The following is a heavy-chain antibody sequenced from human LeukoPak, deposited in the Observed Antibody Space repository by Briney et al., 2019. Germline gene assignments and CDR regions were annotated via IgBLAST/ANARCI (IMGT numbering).Heavy chain of an antibody. CDR2: IRHDGSKK. CDR1: GFTFRSYG. D-gene: IGHD6-13*01. Sequence: PGGSLRLSCVGSGFTFRSYGMHWVRQAPGKGLEWVAFIRHDGSKKFYADSVKGRFTISRDNSKNTLYLQMNSLRAEDTAVYYCARDSSSYDAFDIWGQGTMVTVSS. V-gene: IGHV3-30*02. CDR3: ARDSSSYDAFDI. J-gene: IGHJ3*02.